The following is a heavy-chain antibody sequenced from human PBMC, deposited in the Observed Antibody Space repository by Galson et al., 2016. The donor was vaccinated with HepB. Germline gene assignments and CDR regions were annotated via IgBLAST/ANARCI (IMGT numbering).Heavy chain of an antibody. Sequence: SVKVSCKASGDTFTRYGINWVRQAPGQGLEWMGWISAYNGNTKYAQKLQGRVTMTTDTSTSTAYMGLRSLRFDDTAVYYCARDGQLFYGSGYWGQGTLVTVSS. CDR1: GDTFTRYG. D-gene: IGHD3-10*01. CDR2: ISAYNGNT. V-gene: IGHV1-18*01. CDR3: ARDGQLFYGSGY. J-gene: IGHJ4*02.